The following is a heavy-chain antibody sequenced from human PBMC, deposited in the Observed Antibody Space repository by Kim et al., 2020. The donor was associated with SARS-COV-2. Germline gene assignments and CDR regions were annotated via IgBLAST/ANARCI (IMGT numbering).Heavy chain of an antibody. J-gene: IGHJ6*02. CDR2: INHSGST. Sequence: SETLSLTCAVYGGSFSGYYWSWIRQPPGKGLEWIGEINHSGSTNYNPSLKSRVTISVDTSKNQFSLKLSSVTAADTAVYYCARGTVVVQAAAREYYYYYGMDVWGQGTTVTVSS. V-gene: IGHV4-34*01. D-gene: IGHD2-2*01. CDR3: ARGTVVVQAAAREYYYYYGMDV. CDR1: GGSFSGYY.